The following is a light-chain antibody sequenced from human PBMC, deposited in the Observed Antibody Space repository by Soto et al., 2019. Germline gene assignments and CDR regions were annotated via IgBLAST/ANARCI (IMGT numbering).Light chain of an antibody. J-gene: IGKJ1*01. Sequence: EIVLTQSPATLSWSPGERATLSCRASQSVDSYLAWYQQKPGQAPRLLIYDASNRATGIPARFSGSGSGTDFTLTISSLASEDFAVYYCQQRSSSWTFGQGTRVEIK. V-gene: IGKV3-11*01. CDR3: QQRSSSWT. CDR2: DAS. CDR1: QSVDSY.